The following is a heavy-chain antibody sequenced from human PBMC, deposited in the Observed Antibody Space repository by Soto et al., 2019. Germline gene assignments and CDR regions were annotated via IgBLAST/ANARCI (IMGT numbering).Heavy chain of an antibody. CDR3: AKLGSGVVAAGTRRYFDY. D-gene: IGHD6-13*01. Sequence: DVQLLESGGGLVQPGGSLRLSCAASGFSFSSYVMNWVRQAPGKGLEWVSTISGDGSSTYYAASVKGRFTISRDNSKNTLHLQMSSLGAEDTALYYCAKLGSGVVAAGTRRYFDYWGQGTLVTVSS. CDR2: ISGDGSST. V-gene: IGHV3-23*01. J-gene: IGHJ4*02. CDR1: GFSFSSYV.